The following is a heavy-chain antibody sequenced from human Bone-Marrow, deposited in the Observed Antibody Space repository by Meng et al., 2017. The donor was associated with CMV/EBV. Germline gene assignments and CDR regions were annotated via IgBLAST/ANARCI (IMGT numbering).Heavy chain of an antibody. Sequence: VSGGSISSSSCYWGWIRQPPGKGLEWIGSIYYSGSTYYNPSLKSRVTISVDTSKNQFSLKLSSVTAADTAVYYCARVGSEQTNWFDPWGQGTLVTVSS. V-gene: IGHV4-39*07. D-gene: IGHD1/OR15-1a*01. J-gene: IGHJ5*02. CDR2: IYYSGST. CDR3: ARVGSEQTNWFDP. CDR1: GGSISSSSCY.